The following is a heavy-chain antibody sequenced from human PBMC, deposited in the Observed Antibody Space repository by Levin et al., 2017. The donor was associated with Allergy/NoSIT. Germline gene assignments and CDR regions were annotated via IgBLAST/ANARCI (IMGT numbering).Heavy chain of an antibody. D-gene: IGHD2-15*01. CDR3: AKGEIIVVVVAASLDY. CDR2: ISGSGGST. CDR1: GFTFSSYA. Sequence: PGGSLRLSCAASGFTFSSYAMSWVRQAPGKGLEWVSAISGSGGSTYYADSVKGRFTISRDNSKNTLYLQMNSLRAEDTAVYYCAKGEIIVVVVAASLDYWGQGTLVTVSS. V-gene: IGHV3-23*01. J-gene: IGHJ4*02.